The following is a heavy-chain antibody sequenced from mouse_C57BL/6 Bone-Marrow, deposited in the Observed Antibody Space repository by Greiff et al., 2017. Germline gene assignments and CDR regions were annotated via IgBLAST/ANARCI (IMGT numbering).Heavy chain of an antibody. J-gene: IGHJ1*03. CDR1: GYAFSSSW. D-gene: IGHD1-1*01. V-gene: IGHV1-82*01. Sequence: LMEPGASVKISCKASGYAFSSSWMNWVKQRPGKGLEWIGRIYPGDGDTNYNGKFKGKATLTADKSSSTAYMQLSSLTSEDSAVYFCARNYYGSSRYFDVWGTGTTVTVSS. CDR2: IYPGDGDT. CDR3: ARNYYGSSRYFDV.